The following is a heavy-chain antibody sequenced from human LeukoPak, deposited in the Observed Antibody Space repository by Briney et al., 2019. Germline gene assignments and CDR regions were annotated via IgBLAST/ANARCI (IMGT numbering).Heavy chain of an antibody. V-gene: IGHV3-23*01. CDR3: AELGITMIGGV. CDR2: ISGSGGST. J-gene: IGHJ6*04. CDR1: GFTFSSYG. Sequence: GGTLRLSCAASGFTFSSYGMSWVRQAPGKGLEWISAISGSGGSTYYADSVKGRFTISRDNAKNSLYLQMNSLRAEDTAVYYCAELGITMIGGVWGKGTTVTISS. D-gene: IGHD3-10*02.